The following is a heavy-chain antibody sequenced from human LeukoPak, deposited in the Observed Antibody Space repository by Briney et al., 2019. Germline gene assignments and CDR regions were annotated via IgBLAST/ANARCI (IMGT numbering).Heavy chain of an antibody. CDR3: ARGDYYGSRGDY. V-gene: IGHV3-33*01. D-gene: IGHD3-10*01. Sequence: GGTLRLSCAASGFTFSSYGMHWVRQAPGKGLEWVAVIWYDGSNKYYADSVKGRFTISRDNSKNTLYLQMNSLRAEDTAVYYCARGDYYGSRGDYWGQGTLVTVSS. CDR2: IWYDGSNK. CDR1: GFTFSSYG. J-gene: IGHJ4*02.